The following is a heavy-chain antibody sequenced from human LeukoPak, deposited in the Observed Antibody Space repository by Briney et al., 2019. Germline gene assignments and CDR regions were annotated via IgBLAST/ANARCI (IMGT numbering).Heavy chain of an antibody. CDR3: ARVEQWLVRGGFDY. V-gene: IGHV3-23*01. D-gene: IGHD6-19*01. CDR1: GFTFSSYA. J-gene: IGHJ4*02. CDR2: ISDSDGNT. Sequence: GGSLRLSCAASGFTFSSYAMSWVRQAPGKGLEWVSAISDSDGNTYYADSVKGRFTISRDNAKNSVYLQMNSLRAEDTAVYYCARVEQWLVRGGFDYWGQGILVTVSS.